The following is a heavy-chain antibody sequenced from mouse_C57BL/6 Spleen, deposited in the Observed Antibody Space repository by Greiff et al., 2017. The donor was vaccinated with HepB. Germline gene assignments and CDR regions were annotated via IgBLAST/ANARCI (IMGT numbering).Heavy chain of an antibody. CDR1: GYAFSSYW. CDR2: IYPGDGDT. Sequence: QVQLQQSGAELVKPGASVKISCKASGYAFSSYWMNWVKQRPGKGLEWIGQIYPGDGDTNYNGKFKGKATLTADKSSSTAYMQLSSLTSEDSAVYFCARGTAQATLFAYWGQGTLVTVSA. D-gene: IGHD3-2*02. V-gene: IGHV1-80*01. CDR3: ARGTAQATLFAY. J-gene: IGHJ3*01.